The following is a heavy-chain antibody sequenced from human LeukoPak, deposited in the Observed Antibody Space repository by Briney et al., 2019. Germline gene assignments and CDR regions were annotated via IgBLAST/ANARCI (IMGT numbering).Heavy chain of an antibody. J-gene: IGHJ4*02. CDR3: ARDRAERNWTYHTLFDY. Sequence: EAGGSLRLSCVASGFTFSDYWMHWVRQAPGEGLMWVSRINGDGGSTLFADSVKGRFTISRDNAKNTLYLQMNSLRVEDTAVYYCARDRAERNWTYHTLFDYWGQGTPVTVSS. CDR1: GFTFSDYW. CDR2: INGDGGST. V-gene: IGHV3-74*01. D-gene: IGHD1-7*01.